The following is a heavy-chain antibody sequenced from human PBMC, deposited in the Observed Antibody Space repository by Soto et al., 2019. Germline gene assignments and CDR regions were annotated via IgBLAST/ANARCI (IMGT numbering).Heavy chain of an antibody. Sequence: GASVKVSCKASGGTFSSYAISWVRQAPGQGLEWMGGIIPIFGTANYAQKFQGRVTITADKSTSTAYMELSSLRSEDTAVYYCARLHCTNGVCYRGVWFDPWGQGTLVTVSS. D-gene: IGHD2-8*01. CDR2: IIPIFGTA. CDR1: GGTFSSYA. J-gene: IGHJ5*02. CDR3: ARLHCTNGVCYRGVWFDP. V-gene: IGHV1-69*06.